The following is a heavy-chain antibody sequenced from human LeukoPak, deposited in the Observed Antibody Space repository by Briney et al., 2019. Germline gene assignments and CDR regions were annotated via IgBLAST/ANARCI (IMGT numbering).Heavy chain of an antibody. J-gene: IGHJ5*02. CDR1: GGSISSYY. V-gene: IGHV4-59*01. D-gene: IGHD3-10*01. CDR2: IYYSGST. CDR3: ARGVSYYGSGSYYNYWFDP. Sequence: ASETLSLTCTVSGGSISSYYWSWIRQPPGKGLEWIGYIYYSGSTNYNPSLKSRVTISVDTSKNQFSLKLSSVTAVDTAVYYCARGVSYYGSGSYYNYWFDPWGQGTLVTVSS.